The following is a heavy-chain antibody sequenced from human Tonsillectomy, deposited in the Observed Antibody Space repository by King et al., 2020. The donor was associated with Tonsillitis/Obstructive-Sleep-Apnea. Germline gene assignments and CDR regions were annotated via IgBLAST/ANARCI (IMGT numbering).Heavy chain of an antibody. V-gene: IGHV1-18*01. D-gene: IGHD6-13*01. CDR2: ISAYNDNT. CDR1: GYTFTSYG. J-gene: IGHJ6*03. CDR3: ARAGSIAAQFYYYMDV. Sequence: VQLVESGAEVKKPGASVNFSCKASGYTFTSYGISWVRQAPGQGLEWMGWISAYNDNTNYAQKLQGRVTMTTDTSTSTAYMELRSLRSDDTAVYYCARAGSIAAQFYYYMDVWGKGTTVTVSS.